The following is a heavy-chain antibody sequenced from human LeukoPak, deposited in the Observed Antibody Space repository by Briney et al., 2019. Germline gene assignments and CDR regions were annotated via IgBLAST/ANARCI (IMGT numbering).Heavy chain of an antibody. CDR2: INHSGST. D-gene: IGHD1-26*01. Sequence: PSETLSLTCAVYGGSFSGYYWSWIRQPPGKGLEWIGEINHSGSTNYNPSLKSRVIISVDTSKNQFSLKLSSVTAADTAVYYCARDPGHGYSGSYGEGDGAFDIWGQGTMVTVSS. CDR1: GGSFSGYY. V-gene: IGHV4-34*01. CDR3: ARDPGHGYSGSYGEGDGAFDI. J-gene: IGHJ3*02.